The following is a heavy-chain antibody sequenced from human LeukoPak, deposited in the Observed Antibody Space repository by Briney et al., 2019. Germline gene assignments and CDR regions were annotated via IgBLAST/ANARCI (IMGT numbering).Heavy chain of an antibody. CDR2: ISAYNGNT. J-gene: IGHJ3*02. V-gene: IGHV1-18*01. D-gene: IGHD6-13*01. CDR1: AYTFTSYG. CDR3: ARETGIAAHDAFDI. Sequence: GASVKVSCKASAYTFTSYGISWVRQAPGQGLEWMGWISAYNGNTNYAQKLQGRVTMTTDTSTSTAYMELRSLRSDDTAVYYCARETGIAAHDAFDIWGQGTMVTVSS.